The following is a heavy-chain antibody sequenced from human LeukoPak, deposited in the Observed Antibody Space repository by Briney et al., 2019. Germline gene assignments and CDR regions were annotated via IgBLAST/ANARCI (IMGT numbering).Heavy chain of an antibody. V-gene: IGHV3-7*01. D-gene: IGHD2-2*02. Sequence: GGSLRLSCAASGFTFSSYWMSWVRQAPGKGLEWVANIKQDGSEKYYVDSVKGRFTISRDNAKNSLYLRMNSLRAEDTAVYYCARDLGYCSSTSCYNWFDPWGQGTLVTVSS. CDR3: ARDLGYCSSTSCYNWFDP. CDR1: GFTFSSYW. CDR2: IKQDGSEK. J-gene: IGHJ5*02.